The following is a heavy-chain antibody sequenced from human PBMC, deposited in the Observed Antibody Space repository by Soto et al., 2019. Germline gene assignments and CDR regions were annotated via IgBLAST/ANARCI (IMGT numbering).Heavy chain of an antibody. CDR3: GKVLVGATGHTDSDS. J-gene: IGHJ4*02. CDR2: IDYNGVT. CDR1: GGSIYRSGYY. V-gene: IGHV4-39*01. Sequence: LSLTCTVSGGSIYRSGYYWGWIRQPPGRGLEWIGNIDYNGVTYSNPSLKSRVTIARDTSKNQFSLKLTSVTAADTALYYCGKVLVGATGHTDSDSWGPGTLVTVSS. D-gene: IGHD2-15*01.